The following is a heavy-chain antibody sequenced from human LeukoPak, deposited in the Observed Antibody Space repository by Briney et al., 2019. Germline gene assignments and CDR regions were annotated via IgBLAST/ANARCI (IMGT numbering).Heavy chain of an antibody. Sequence: GRSLRLSCAASGFTFSSYAMHWVCQAPGKGLEWVAVISYVGSNKYYADSVKGRFTISRDNSKNTLYLQMNSLRAEDTAVYYCARETGSAVGSTDFDYWGQGTLVTVSS. V-gene: IGHV3-30-3*01. CDR1: GFTFSSYA. D-gene: IGHD4-17*01. CDR3: ARETGSAVGSTDFDY. J-gene: IGHJ4*02. CDR2: ISYVGSNK.